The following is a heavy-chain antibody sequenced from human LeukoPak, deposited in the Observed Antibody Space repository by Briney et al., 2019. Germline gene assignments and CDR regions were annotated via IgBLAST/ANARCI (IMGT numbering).Heavy chain of an antibody. V-gene: IGHV3-23*01. CDR2: ISAGGGST. D-gene: IGHD2-15*01. J-gene: IGHJ4*02. CDR1: GFTFNNYA. Sequence: GGSLRLSCAASGFTFNNYAMTWVRQAPGKGLEWVSVISAGGGSTYSADSVKGRFTITRDNSKNTMCLQMNSLRVEDTAVYYCARQLGCCSCGSCYFDFWGQGTLVTVSS. CDR3: ARQLGCCSCGSCYFDF.